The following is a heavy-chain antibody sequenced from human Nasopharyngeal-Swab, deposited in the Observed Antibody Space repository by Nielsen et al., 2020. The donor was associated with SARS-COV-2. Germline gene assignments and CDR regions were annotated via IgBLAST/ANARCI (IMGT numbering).Heavy chain of an antibody. D-gene: IGHD2-2*01. V-gene: IGHV1-18*01. J-gene: IGHJ6*02. CDR2: ISAYNGNT. CDR3: ARGIVVVPAADGVPYYYHYYGMDV. CDR1: GYTFTSYG. Sequence: ASVKVSCKASGYTFTSYGISWVRQAPGQGLEWMGWISAYNGNTNYAQKLQGRVTMTTDTSTSTAYMELRSLRSDDTAVYYCARGIVVVPAADGVPYYYHYYGMDVWGQGTTVTVSS.